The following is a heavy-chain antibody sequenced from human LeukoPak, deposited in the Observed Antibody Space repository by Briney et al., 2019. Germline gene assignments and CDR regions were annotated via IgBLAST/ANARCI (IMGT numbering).Heavy chain of an antibody. CDR3: ARDRPYGSGSYRYYYMDV. D-gene: IGHD3-10*01. V-gene: IGHV1-2*02. CDR2: INPNSGGT. J-gene: IGHJ6*03. Sequence: GASVKVSCKASGYTFTGYYMHWVRQAPGQGLEWMGWINPNSGGTNYAQKFQGRVTMTRDTSISTAYMELSRLRSDDTAVYYCARDRPYGSGSYRYYYMDVWGKGTTVTISS. CDR1: GYTFTGYY.